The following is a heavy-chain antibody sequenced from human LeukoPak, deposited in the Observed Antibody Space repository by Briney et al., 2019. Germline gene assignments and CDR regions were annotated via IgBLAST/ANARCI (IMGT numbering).Heavy chain of an antibody. CDR1: GASLNSDSYL. J-gene: IGHJ5*02. V-gene: IGHV4-39*01. Sequence: SETLSLTCTVSGASLNSDSYLWAWIRQPPGKGLDWIGSILYSGSTYYSPPLKSRVTISVDTSKNQFSLKLSSVTAADTAVYYCARLYRYYYGSGTYVAGWFDPWGQGTLVTVSS. CDR2: ILYSGST. D-gene: IGHD3-10*01. CDR3: ARLYRYYYGSGTYVAGWFDP.